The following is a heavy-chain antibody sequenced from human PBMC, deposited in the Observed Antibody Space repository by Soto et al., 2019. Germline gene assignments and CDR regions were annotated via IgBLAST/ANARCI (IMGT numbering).Heavy chain of an antibody. CDR1: GYTFTSYG. CDR2: ISAYNGST. D-gene: IGHD3-22*01. CDR3: ARDVSPFCSGGSCPDYYDSSGYYH. J-gene: IGHJ5*02. Sequence: GASVKVSCKASGYTFTSYGISWVRQAPGQGLEWMGWISAYNGSTNYAQKLQGRVTMTTDTSTSTAYMELRSLRSDDTAVYYCARDVSPFCSGGSCPDYYDSSGYYHWGQGTLVTVSS. V-gene: IGHV1-18*04.